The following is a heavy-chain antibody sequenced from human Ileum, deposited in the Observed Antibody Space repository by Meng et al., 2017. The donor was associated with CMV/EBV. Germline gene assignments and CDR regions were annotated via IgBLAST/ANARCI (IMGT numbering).Heavy chain of an antibody. Sequence: EVQGVESGGGLVQPGGSLRPSCAASGFTMSNFWMHWFRQVPGKGLVWVSHINSDGSMTNYADFVKGRFTISRDNAENTLYLQMNSLRPEDTGVYYCARENNGPEEYWGQGTLVTVSS. CDR3: ARENNGPEEY. V-gene: IGHV3-74*01. CDR2: INSDGSMT. D-gene: IGHD1-14*01. CDR1: GFTMSNFW. J-gene: IGHJ4*01.